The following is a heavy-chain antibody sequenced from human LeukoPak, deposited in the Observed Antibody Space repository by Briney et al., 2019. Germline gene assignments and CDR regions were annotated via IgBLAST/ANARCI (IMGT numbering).Heavy chain of an antibody. V-gene: IGHV4-39*01. Sequence: SETLSLTCTVSGGSLSSSSTSYWGWIRQPPGKGLEWIGSMNYGGTSHHNPSLKSRVTISVDTSKKHFSLKLSSVTAADTAVYYGTRYDSDTAMLDYWGQGTLVTVSS. CDR1: GGSLSSSSTSY. J-gene: IGHJ4*02. CDR2: MNYGGTS. CDR3: TRYDSDTAMLDY. D-gene: IGHD3-22*01.